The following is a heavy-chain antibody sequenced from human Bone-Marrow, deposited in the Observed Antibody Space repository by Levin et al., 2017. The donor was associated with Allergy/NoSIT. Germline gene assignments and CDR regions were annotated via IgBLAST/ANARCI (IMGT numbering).Heavy chain of an antibody. CDR2: ISTNSGNP. J-gene: IGHJ3*02. CDR1: GYTFSSHT. Sequence: ASVKVSCKTSGYTFSSHTINWVRQAPGQGLEWMGWISTNSGNPTYAQDFTGRFVFSLDTSVNTASLQISSLKADYTAVYFCAKFRSSWVESGHFDIWGQGTLVTVSS. D-gene: IGHD6-13*01. CDR3: AKFRSSWVESGHFDI. V-gene: IGHV7-4-1*02.